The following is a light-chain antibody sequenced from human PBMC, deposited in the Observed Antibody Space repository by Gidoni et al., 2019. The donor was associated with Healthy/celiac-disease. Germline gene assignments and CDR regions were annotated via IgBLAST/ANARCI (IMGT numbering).Light chain of an antibody. CDR2: TAS. CDR3: QQYNSYPLT. V-gene: IGKV1-5*03. CDR1: QSSSSW. J-gene: IGKJ4*01. Sequence: DIQMTQSPSTLSASVGDRVTITCRASQSSSSWLAWYQQKPGNAPKLLIYTASSLESGVPSRFSGSGSGTEFTLTISSLQPDDFATYYCQQYNSYPLTFGGGTKVEIK.